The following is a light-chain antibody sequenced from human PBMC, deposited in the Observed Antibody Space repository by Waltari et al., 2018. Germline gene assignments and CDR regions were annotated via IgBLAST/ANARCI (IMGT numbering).Light chain of an antibody. CDR3: MQGRHWPWT. CDR2: RVS. J-gene: IGKJ1*01. Sequence: QRLVQGEGDADVCWFQWGTGQVARRLIVRVSNRDPGVPDRFSGSGSGTDFTLKISRVEAEDVGVYYCMQGRHWPWTFGQGTRVESK. CDR1: QRLVQGEGDAD. V-gene: IGKV2-30*02.